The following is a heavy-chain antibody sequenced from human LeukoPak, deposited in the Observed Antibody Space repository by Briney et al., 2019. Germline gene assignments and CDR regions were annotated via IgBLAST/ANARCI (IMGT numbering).Heavy chain of an antibody. Sequence: PGGSLRLSCAASGFTFDDYGMSWVRQAPGKGLEWVSGINWNGGSTGYADSVKGRFTISRDNAKNSLYLQMNSLRAEDTAVYYCARETYYYDSSGYYGVDYWGQGTLVTVSS. CDR2: INWNGGST. CDR3: ARETYYYDSSGYYGVDY. CDR1: GFTFDDYG. D-gene: IGHD3-22*01. V-gene: IGHV3-20*04. J-gene: IGHJ4*02.